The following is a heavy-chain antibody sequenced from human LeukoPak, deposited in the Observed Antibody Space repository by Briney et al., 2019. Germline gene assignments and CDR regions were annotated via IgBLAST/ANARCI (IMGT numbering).Heavy chain of an antibody. Sequence: SETLPLTCTVSGGSISSYYWSWIRQPAGKGLEWIGRIYTSGSTNYNPSLKSRVTMSVDTSKNQFSLKLSSVTAADTAVYYCARAPSAGSYSFYYFDYWGQGTLVTVSS. J-gene: IGHJ4*02. CDR2: IYTSGST. D-gene: IGHD3-10*01. CDR1: GGSISSYY. V-gene: IGHV4-4*07. CDR3: ARAPSAGSYSFYYFDY.